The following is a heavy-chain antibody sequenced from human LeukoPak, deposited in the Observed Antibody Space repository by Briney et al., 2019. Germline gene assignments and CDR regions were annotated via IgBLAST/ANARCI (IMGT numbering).Heavy chain of an antibody. CDR2: INSDGSST. Sequence: GGSLRLSCAASGFTFINYWLAWVRQAPGKGLLWVSRINSDGSSTTYADSVKGRFTISRDNAKNTVYLQMNSLRAEDTAVYYCARVQGCSGGTCYFHYWGQGTLVTVSS. CDR3: ARVQGCSGGTCYFHY. CDR1: GFTFINYW. V-gene: IGHV3-74*01. J-gene: IGHJ4*02. D-gene: IGHD2-15*01.